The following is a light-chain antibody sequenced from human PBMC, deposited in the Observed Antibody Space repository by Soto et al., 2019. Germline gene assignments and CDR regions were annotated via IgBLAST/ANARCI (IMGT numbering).Light chain of an antibody. V-gene: IGKV3-20*01. CDR2: NAS. J-gene: IGKJ1*01. CDR3: QQYGVSPET. CDR1: QSLNTIY. Sequence: EIVLTQSPVTLSLSPGERATLSCRASQSLNTIYLAWYQQKPGQAPRLVIYNASRRATGIPDRFSGSGSGTDFTLTISGLEPEDFATYYCQQYGVSPETFGQGTKVEIK.